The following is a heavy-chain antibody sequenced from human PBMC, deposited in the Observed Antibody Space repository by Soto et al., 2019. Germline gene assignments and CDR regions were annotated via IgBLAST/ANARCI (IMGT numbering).Heavy chain of an antibody. V-gene: IGHV3-23*01. Sequence: GGSLRLSCAASGFTFSSYAISWVRQAPGKGLEWVAAISGSGDFTYYADSVKGRSTISRDNPKNSLYLEINSLRAEDTAVYYCEKAASSGCYELNYWGQGTLVTVSS. CDR3: EKAASSGCYELNY. J-gene: IGHJ4*02. CDR1: GFTFSSYA. CDR2: ISGSGDFT. D-gene: IGHD1-26*01.